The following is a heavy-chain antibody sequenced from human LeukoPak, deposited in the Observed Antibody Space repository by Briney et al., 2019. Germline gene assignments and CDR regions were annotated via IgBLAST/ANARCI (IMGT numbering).Heavy chain of an antibody. D-gene: IGHD3-3*01. J-gene: IGHJ4*02. CDR3: AKSTEWRGVFDY. CDR2: ISSNGATT. CDR1: GFTFNRFY. V-gene: IGHV3-64*04. Sequence: GGSLRLSCSASGFTFNRFYIHWVRQAPGKGLEFVSHISSNGATTYYADSVKGRFTISRDNSKNTLYLQMNSLRAEDTAVYYCAKSTEWRGVFDYWGQGTLVTVSS.